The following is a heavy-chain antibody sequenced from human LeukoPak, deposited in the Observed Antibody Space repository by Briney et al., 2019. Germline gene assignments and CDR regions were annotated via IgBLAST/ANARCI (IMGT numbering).Heavy chain of an antibody. V-gene: IGHV3-13*01. J-gene: IGHJ4*02. CDR1: GFTFSSYD. CDR3: ARDTGGKGAFDY. D-gene: IGHD4-23*01. CDR2: IGTAGDT. Sequence: GGSLRLSCAASGFTFSSYDMHWVRQATGKGLEWVSAIGTAGDTYYPGSVKGRFTISRENAKNSLYLQMNSLRAGDTAVYYCARDTGGKGAFDYWGQGTLVTVSS.